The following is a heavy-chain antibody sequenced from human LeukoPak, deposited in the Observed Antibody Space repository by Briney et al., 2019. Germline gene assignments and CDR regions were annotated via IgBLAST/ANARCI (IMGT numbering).Heavy chain of an antibody. D-gene: IGHD1-7*01. Sequence: PSETLSLTCTVSGGSISSYYWSWIRQPPGKGLEWIGYIYYSGSTNYDPSLKSRVTISVDTSKNQFSLKLSSVTAADTAVYYCARGREYNWNYVYYYMDVWGKGTTVTVSS. CDR3: ARGREYNWNYVYYYMDV. CDR1: GGSISSYY. J-gene: IGHJ6*03. V-gene: IGHV4-59*01. CDR2: IYYSGST.